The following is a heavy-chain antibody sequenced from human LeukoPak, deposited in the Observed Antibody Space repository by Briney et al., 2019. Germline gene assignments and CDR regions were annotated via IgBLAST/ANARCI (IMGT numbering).Heavy chain of an antibody. D-gene: IGHD6-13*01. Sequence: GXXXXLSCEVSGFTFTDYWMNWVRQAPGKGPEWVASIRQDGSEKTYVDSVKGRFTISRDNTKNSLSLQLNGLRAEDTAVYYCARDGTAAGLYFDLWGQGTLVTVSS. V-gene: IGHV3-7*01. CDR2: IRQDGSEK. J-gene: IGHJ4*01. CDR1: GFTFTDYW. CDR3: ARDGTAAGLYFDL.